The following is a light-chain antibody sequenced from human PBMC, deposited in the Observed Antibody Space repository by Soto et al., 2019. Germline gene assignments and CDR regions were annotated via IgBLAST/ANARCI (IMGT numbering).Light chain of an antibody. J-gene: IGLJ1*01. CDR1: SSDVGAYNY. CDR2: DVS. V-gene: IGLV2-11*01. CDR3: CSYAGSYNYV. Sequence: QSALTQPRSVSGSPGQSVTISCTGTSSDVGAYNYVSWYQQHPGKAPKVMIYDVSKRPSGVPDRFSGSKSGTTASLTISGLQADYEADYYCCSYAGSYNYVFGSGTKVTLL.